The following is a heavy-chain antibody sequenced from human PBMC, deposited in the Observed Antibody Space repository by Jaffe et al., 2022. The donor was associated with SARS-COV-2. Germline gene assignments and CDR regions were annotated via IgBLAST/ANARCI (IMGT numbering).Heavy chain of an antibody. CDR1: GGSISSGSYY. D-gene: IGHD6-13*01. CDR3: ARYFRGSSSNIGVAAAADY. V-gene: IGHV4-61*02. Sequence: QVQLQESGPGLVKPSQTLSLTCTVSGGSISSGSYYWSWIRQPAGKGLEWIGRIYTSGSTNYNPSLKSRVTISVDTSKNQFSLKLSSVTAADTAVYYCARYFRGSSSNIGVAAAADYWGQGTLVTVSS. J-gene: IGHJ4*02. CDR2: IYTSGST.